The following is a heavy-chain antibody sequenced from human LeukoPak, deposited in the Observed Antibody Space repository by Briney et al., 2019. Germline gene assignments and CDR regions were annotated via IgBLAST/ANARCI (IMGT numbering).Heavy chain of an antibody. CDR3: ARLPPPYYYDSSGYAYYFDY. CDR2: YTSGST. J-gene: IGHJ4*02. D-gene: IGHD3-22*01. V-gene: IGHV4-4*07. CDR1: GDSISSYY. Sequence: SETLSLTCTVSGDSISSYYWSWIRQPAGKGLEWIGRYTSGSTNYNPSLQSRVTISVDTSKNQFSLKLSSVTAADTAVYYCARLPPPYYYDSSGYAYYFDYWGQGTLVTVSS.